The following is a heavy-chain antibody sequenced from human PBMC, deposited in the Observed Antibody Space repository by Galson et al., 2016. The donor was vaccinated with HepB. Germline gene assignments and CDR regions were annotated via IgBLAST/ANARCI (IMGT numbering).Heavy chain of an antibody. D-gene: IGHD2-2*01. J-gene: IGHJ6*04. CDR3: AKDMAPTSTCTSTRCYVAKYGMDV. Sequence: SLRLSCAASGFTFDDYTMHWVRQAPGKGLQWVSLINWDGGVTYYADSVNGRFTISRDNSKNSLYLQMTSLRTEDTALYYCAKDMAPTSTCTSTRCYVAKYGMDVWGKGTTVTVSS. CDR1: GFTFDDYT. V-gene: IGHV3-43*01. CDR2: INWDGGVT.